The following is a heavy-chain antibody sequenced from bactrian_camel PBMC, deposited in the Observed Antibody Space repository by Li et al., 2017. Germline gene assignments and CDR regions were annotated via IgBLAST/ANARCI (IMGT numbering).Heavy chain of an antibody. V-gene: IGHV3-3*01. CDR1: GLTRSAYC. J-gene: IGHJ4*01. D-gene: IGHD7*01. Sequence: HVQLVESGGGSIQAGGSLRLSCSASGLTRSAYCMAWFRQTPGKEREIIAVIGSAGGTTYYTDSVRGRFVVSEGAFKKMYYLQMDNLKPEDTAQYYSAARLQLPCGNFDRSLYKDWGQGTQVTVS. CDR3: AARLQLPCGNFDRSLYKD. CDR2: IGSAGGTT.